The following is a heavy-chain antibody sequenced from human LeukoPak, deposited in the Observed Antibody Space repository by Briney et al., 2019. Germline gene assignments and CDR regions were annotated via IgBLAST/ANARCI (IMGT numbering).Heavy chain of an antibody. CDR1: GFTFSSYA. CDR3: VRDARGAAAADDAFDI. D-gene: IGHD6-13*01. CDR2: ISGSGGST. V-gene: IGHV3-23*01. Sequence: GGSLRLSCAASGFTFSSYAMSWVRQAPGKGLEWVSAISGSGGSTYYADSVKGRFTISRDNSKNTLYLQMNSLRAEDTAVYYCVRDARGAAAADDAFDIWGQGTMVTVSS. J-gene: IGHJ3*02.